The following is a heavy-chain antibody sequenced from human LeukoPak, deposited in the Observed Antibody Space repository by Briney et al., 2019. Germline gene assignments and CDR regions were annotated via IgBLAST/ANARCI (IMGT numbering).Heavy chain of an antibody. J-gene: IGHJ4*02. D-gene: IGHD5-18*01. Sequence: GGSLRLSCAASGFTFSTYAMSWVRQAPGKGLEWVSGISGSGGSTYYADSVKGRFTISRDNSRNTLSLQMNSLRAEDTAVYYCAKYQSYGGVATFYFEYWGQGALVTVSS. CDR2: ISGSGGST. CDR1: GFTFSTYA. V-gene: IGHV3-23*01. CDR3: AKYQSYGGVATFYFEY.